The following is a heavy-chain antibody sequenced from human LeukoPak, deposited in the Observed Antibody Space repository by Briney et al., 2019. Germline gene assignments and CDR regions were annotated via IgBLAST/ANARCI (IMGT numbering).Heavy chain of an antibody. D-gene: IGHD1-1*01. CDR3: AAAGTKRNWFDP. Sequence: ASVKVSCEVSGYTLTELSMHWVRQAPGKGLEWMGGFDPEDGETIYAQKFQGRVTMTEDTSTDTAYMELSSLRSEDTAVYYCAAAGTKRNWFDPWGQGTLVTVSS. J-gene: IGHJ5*02. CDR2: FDPEDGET. CDR1: GYTLTELS. V-gene: IGHV1-24*01.